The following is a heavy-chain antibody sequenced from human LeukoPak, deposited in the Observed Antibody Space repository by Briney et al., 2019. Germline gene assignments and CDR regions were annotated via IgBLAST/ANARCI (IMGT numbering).Heavy chain of an antibody. J-gene: IGHJ5*02. CDR3: TRLTTYYYDSSGLLA. V-gene: IGHV3-23*01. Sequence: PGGSLRLSCAASGFTFSSYAMSWVRQAPGKGLEWVSAISGSGGSTYYADSVKGRFTISRDNSKNTLYLQMNSLKTEDTAVYYCTRLTTYYYDSSGLLAWGQGTLVTVSS. D-gene: IGHD3-22*01. CDR2: ISGSGGST. CDR1: GFTFSSYA.